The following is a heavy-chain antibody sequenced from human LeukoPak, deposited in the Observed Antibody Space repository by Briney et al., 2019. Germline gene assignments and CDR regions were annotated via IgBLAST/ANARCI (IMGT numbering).Heavy chain of an antibody. CDR3: ARHRLLWFGEPVTFDP. J-gene: IGHJ5*02. CDR2: IYYSGST. V-gene: IGHV4-59*08. Sequence: SETLSLTCTVSGGSISSYYWSWIRQPPGKGLEWIGYIYYSGSTNYNPSLKSRVTISVDTSKNQFSLKLSSVTAADTAVYYCARHRLLWFGEPVTFDPWGQGTLVTVSS. D-gene: IGHD3-10*01. CDR1: GGSISSYY.